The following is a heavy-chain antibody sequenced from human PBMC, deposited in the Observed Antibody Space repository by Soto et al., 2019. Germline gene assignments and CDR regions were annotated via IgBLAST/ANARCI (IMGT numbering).Heavy chain of an antibody. Sequence: SETLSLTCTVSGGSISSYYWSWIRQPPGKGLEWIGYIYYSGSTNYNPSLKSRVTISVDTSKNQFSLKLSSVTAADTAVYYCARERSTDYFDYWGQGXLVTVYS. CDR3: ARERSTDYFDY. CDR1: GGSISSYY. V-gene: IGHV4-59*01. D-gene: IGHD2-2*01. J-gene: IGHJ4*02. CDR2: IYYSGST.